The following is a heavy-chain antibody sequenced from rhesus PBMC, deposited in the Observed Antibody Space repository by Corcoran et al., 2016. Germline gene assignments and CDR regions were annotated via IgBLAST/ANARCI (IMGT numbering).Heavy chain of an antibody. Sequence: QLQLQESGPGLVKPSETLSLTCAVSGGSSSSNYWSWIRQHPGKGLEWIGRISCSGGSTDYNPSLKSRVTISTDSYKNQFSLKPSSVTAADTAVYYCARDGQYCTGSGCYVYFDYWGQGVLVTVSS. J-gene: IGHJ4*01. CDR3: ARDGQYCTGSGCYVYFDY. CDR2: ISCSGGST. CDR1: GGSSSSNY. D-gene: IGHD2-21*01. V-gene: IGHV4-173*01.